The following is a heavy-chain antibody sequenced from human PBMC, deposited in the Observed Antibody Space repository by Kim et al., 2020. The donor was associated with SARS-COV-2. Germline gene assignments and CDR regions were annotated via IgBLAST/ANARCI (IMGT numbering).Heavy chain of an antibody. V-gene: IGHV1-69*13. CDR3: ARGYCSSTSCSDYYYYYGMDV. J-gene: IGHJ6*02. CDR1: GGTFSSYA. CDR2: IIPIFGTA. D-gene: IGHD2-2*01. Sequence: SVKVSCKASGGTFSSYAISWVRQAPGQGLEWMGGIIPIFGTANYAQKFQGRVTITADESTSTAYMELSSLRSEDTAVYYCARGYCSSTSCSDYYYYYGMDVWGQGTTVTVSS.